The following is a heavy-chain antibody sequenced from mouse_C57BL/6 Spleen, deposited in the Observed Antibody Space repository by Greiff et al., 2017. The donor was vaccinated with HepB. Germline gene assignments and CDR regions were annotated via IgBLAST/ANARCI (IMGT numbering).Heavy chain of an antibody. CDR3: ARDFGNYVENGFAY. CDR1: GFTFSSYA. CDR2: ISDGGSYT. Sequence: EVHLVESGGGLVKPGGSLKLSCAASGFTFSSYAMSWVRQTPEKRLEWVATISDGGSYTYYPDNVKGRFTISRDNAKNNLYLQMSHLKSEDTAMYYCARDFGNYVENGFAYWGQGTLVTVSA. J-gene: IGHJ3*01. V-gene: IGHV5-4*01. D-gene: IGHD2-1*01.